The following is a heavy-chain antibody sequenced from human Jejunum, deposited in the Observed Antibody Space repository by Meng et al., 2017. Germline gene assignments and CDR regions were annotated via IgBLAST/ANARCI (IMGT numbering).Heavy chain of an antibody. V-gene: IGHV3-74*01. CDR1: GFTFSNYW. Sequence: GGPLRLSCAASGFTFSNYWMRWVRQAPGKGLVWVSRISGDGSSTSYADSVKGRFTISRDNAKNTLYLQMNSLRAEDTAVYYCARDLTTYDSSGYYYHHPDYWGQGTLVTVSS. J-gene: IGHJ4*02. CDR2: ISGDGSST. D-gene: IGHD3-22*01. CDR3: ARDLTTYDSSGYYYHHPDY.